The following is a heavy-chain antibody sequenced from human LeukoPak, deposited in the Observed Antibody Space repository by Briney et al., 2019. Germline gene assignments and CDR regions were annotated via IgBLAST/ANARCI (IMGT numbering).Heavy chain of an antibody. CDR2: VSGNGDYT. J-gene: IGHJ4*02. CDR1: GFTFSSYA. CDR3: ARVLREFFGSGTYVKSLDY. D-gene: IGHD3-10*01. V-gene: IGHV3-23*01. Sequence: GGSLRLSCAASGFTFSSYAMSWVRQAPGKGLEWVSGVSGNGDYTYYADSVKGRSTISRDNSKNTLYLQMNNLRAEDTAVYYCARVLREFFGSGTYVKSLDYWGQGTLVTVSS.